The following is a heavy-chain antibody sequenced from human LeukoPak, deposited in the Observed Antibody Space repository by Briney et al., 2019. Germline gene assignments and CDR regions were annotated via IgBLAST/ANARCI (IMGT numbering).Heavy chain of an antibody. CDR3: ARENTYYYGSGGYYWYFDL. V-gene: IGHV4-4*07. J-gene: IGHJ2*01. CDR1: GGSITSYY. CDR2: IYSSGST. D-gene: IGHD3-22*01. Sequence: TEPLSLTCTVSGGSITSYYWSWIRQPAGKGLEWIGRIYSSGSTNYNPSLKSRVSISLDKAKNQVSLKLSSVTAADTAVYYCARENTYYYGSGGYYWYFDLWGRGTLVTVSS.